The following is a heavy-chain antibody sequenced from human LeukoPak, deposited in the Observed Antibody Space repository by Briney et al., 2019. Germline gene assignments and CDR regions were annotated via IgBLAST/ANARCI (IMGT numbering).Heavy chain of an antibody. CDR1: GFTFSDYY. J-gene: IGHJ5*02. Sequence: PGGSLRLSCAASGFTFSDYYMSWIRQAPGKGLEWVSYSSSSGSTIYYADSVKGRFTISRDNAKNSLYLQMNSLRAEDTAVYYCARDRYYDFWSGYYGDWFDPWGQGTLVTVSS. V-gene: IGHV3-11*01. D-gene: IGHD3-3*01. CDR2: SSSSGSTI. CDR3: ARDRYYDFWSGYYGDWFDP.